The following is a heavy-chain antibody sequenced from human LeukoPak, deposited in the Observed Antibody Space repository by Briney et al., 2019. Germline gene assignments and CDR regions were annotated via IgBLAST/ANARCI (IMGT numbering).Heavy chain of an antibody. Sequence: GGSLRLTCKVSGLTFSPYEMNWVRQAPGKGLEWVSVMSADSATTFYADSVKGRFTISRDNAKNTVFLQMSSLRAEDTAVYYCARSLIYYYDSSAMGGYFDYWGQGTLVTVSS. V-gene: IGHV3-48*01. CDR1: GLTFSPYE. CDR3: ARSLIYYYDSSAMGGYFDY. D-gene: IGHD3-22*01. J-gene: IGHJ4*02. CDR2: MSADSATT.